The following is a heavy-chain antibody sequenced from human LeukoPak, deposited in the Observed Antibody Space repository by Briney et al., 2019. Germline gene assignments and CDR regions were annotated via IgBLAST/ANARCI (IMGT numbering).Heavy chain of an antibody. V-gene: IGHV4-34*01. CDR1: GGSFSDYW. Sequence: SETLSLTCAVYGGSFSDYWWTWIRQSPGKGLEWIGEVNHSGRTNYNPSLKSRVSISVDRSKNQFSLKLSSVTAADTAVYYCARGIQLWLNWFDPWGQGTLVTVSS. CDR2: VNHSGRT. D-gene: IGHD5-18*01. CDR3: ARGIQLWLNWFDP. J-gene: IGHJ5*02.